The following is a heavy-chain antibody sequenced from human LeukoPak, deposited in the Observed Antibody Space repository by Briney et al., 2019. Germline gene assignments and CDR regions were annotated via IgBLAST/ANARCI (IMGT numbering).Heavy chain of an antibody. Sequence: ASVKVSFKASGYTFTIYDINWVRQATGQGLEWMGWMNPNSGNTGYAQKFQGRVTMTRNTSISTAYLELSSLRSEDTAVYYCARGRYDFWIHRMDVWGQGTTVTVSS. D-gene: IGHD3-3*01. CDR1: GYTFTIYD. CDR2: MNPNSGNT. J-gene: IGHJ6*02. CDR3: ARGRYDFWIHRMDV. V-gene: IGHV1-8*01.